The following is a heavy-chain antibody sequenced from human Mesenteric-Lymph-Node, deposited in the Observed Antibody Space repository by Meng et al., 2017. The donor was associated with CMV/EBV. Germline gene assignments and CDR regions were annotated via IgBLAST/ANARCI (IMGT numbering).Heavy chain of an antibody. CDR3: ARRGNYDSDYSEY. V-gene: IGHV4-39*01. Sequence: HRQGVGPGRVKPSQTLSLSCIVSGDSISNSTYYWTWIRQSPGKGLEWIGSVHHSGTTYYNPSLKGRLTISVDTSANLFSLRLTPVTAADTATYYCARRGNYDSDYSEYWGQGTLVTVSS. D-gene: IGHD3-22*01. CDR1: GDSISNSTYY. CDR2: VHHSGTT. J-gene: IGHJ4*02.